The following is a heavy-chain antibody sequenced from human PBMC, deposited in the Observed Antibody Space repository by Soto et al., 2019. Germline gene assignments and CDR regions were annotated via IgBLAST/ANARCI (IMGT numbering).Heavy chain of an antibody. CDR1: GGSISSGGYY. CDR2: IYYSGST. CDR3: ARSTRDYYDSSGYAINWFDP. J-gene: IGHJ5*02. D-gene: IGHD3-22*01. V-gene: IGHV4-31*03. Sequence: PSETLSLTCTVSGGSISSGGYYWSWIRQHPGKGPEWIGYIYYSGSTYYNPSLKSRVTISVDTSKNQFSLKLSSVTAADTAVYYCARSTRDYYDSSGYAINWFDPWGQGTLVTVSS.